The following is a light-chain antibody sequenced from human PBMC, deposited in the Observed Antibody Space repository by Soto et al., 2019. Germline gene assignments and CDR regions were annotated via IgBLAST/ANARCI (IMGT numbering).Light chain of an antibody. J-gene: IGKJ5*01. CDR1: QSVSSNY. CDR3: QQYGSSPRT. CDR2: XXX. V-gene: IGKV3-20*01. Sequence: VWTQTPGTLSLSPGARATFSCRASQSVSSNYLAWYQQKPGQAPRLTIXXXXXXXXXXXDRFSGSGSGTDFXXTISRXXPXXFAVYCCQQYGSSPRTFGQGTRLEMK.